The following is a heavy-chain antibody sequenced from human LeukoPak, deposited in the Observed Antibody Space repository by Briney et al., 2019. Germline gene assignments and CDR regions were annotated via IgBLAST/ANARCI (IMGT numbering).Heavy chain of an antibody. J-gene: IGHJ4*02. D-gene: IGHD3-10*01. Sequence: EASVKVSCKASGCTFSSYAISWVRQAPRQGLEWMGRIIPILGIANYAQKFQGRVTITADKSTSTAYMELSSLRSEDTAVYYCAREFPTAFGEEFDYWGQGTLVTVSS. CDR1: GCTFSSYA. V-gene: IGHV1-69*04. CDR3: AREFPTAFGEEFDY. CDR2: IIPILGIA.